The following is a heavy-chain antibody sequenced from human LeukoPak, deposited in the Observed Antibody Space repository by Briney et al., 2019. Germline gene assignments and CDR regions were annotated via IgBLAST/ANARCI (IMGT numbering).Heavy chain of an antibody. CDR3: ARVVKDYYDFWSGYYVFDY. CDR1: GGSISSYY. Sequence: PSETLSLTCTVSGGSISSYYWSWIRQPAGKGLEWIGRIYTSGSTNYNPSLKSRVTMSVDTSKNQFSLKLSSVTAADTAVYYCARVVKDYYDFWSGYYVFDYWGQGTLVTVSS. V-gene: IGHV4-4*07. D-gene: IGHD3-3*01. CDR2: IYTSGST. J-gene: IGHJ4*02.